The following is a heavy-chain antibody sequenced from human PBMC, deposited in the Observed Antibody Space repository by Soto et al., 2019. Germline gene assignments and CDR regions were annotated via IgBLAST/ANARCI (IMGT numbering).Heavy chain of an antibody. V-gene: IGHV3-30*18. CDR1: GFTFSSYG. CDR2: ISYDGSNK. D-gene: IGHD3-10*01. J-gene: IGHJ6*02. Sequence: LRLSCAASGFTFSSYGMHWVRQAPGKGLEWVAVISYDGSNKYYADSVKGRFTISRDNSKNTLYLQMNSLRAEDTAVYYCAKDLPAGGMDVWGQGTTVTVSS. CDR3: AKDLPAGGMDV.